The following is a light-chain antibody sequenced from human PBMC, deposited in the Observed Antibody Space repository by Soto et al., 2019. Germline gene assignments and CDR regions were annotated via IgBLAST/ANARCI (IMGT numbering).Light chain of an antibody. J-gene: IGKJ1*01. CDR2: GAS. Sequence: EIVLTQSPGTLSLSPGERATLSCRASQSVSSSYLAWYQQKPGQAPRLLIYGASSRATGIPDRVSGSGSGTGFTLTISRLEPEDFAVYYCQQYGSSPRTFGQGTKVEIK. CDR1: QSVSSSY. CDR3: QQYGSSPRT. V-gene: IGKV3-20*01.